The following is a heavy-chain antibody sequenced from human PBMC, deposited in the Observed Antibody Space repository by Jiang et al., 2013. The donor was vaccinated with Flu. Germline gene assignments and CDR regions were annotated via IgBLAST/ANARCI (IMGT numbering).Heavy chain of an antibody. Sequence: LTCTFSGFSLSTSGMCVSWIRQPPGKALEWLGRIDWDDDKYYSTSLKTRLTISKDTSKNQVVLTMTNMDPVDTATYYCARIPRYDSSGPTDDYWGQGTLVTVSS. J-gene: IGHJ4*02. CDR3: ARIPRYDSSGPTDDY. V-gene: IGHV2-70*11. CDR2: IDWDDDK. D-gene: IGHD3-22*01. CDR1: GFSLSTSGMC.